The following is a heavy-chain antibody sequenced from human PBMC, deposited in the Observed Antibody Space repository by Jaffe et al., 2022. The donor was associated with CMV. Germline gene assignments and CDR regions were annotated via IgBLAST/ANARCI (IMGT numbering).Heavy chain of an antibody. V-gene: IGHV4-39*01. D-gene: IGHD6-19*01. CDR3: ASLLRRGIAVAGTG. J-gene: IGHJ4*02. CDR1: GGSISSSSYY. CDR2: IYYSGST. Sequence: QLQLQESGPGLVKPSETLSLTCTVSGGSISSSSYYWGWIRQPPGKGLEWIGSIYYSGSTYYNPSLKSRVTISVDTSKNQFSLKLSSVTAADTAVYYCASLLRRGIAVAGTGWGQGTLVTVSS.